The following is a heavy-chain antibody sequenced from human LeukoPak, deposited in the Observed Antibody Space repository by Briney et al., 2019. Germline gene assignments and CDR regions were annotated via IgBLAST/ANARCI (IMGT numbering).Heavy chain of an antibody. CDR1: GYTFTSYG. J-gene: IGHJ6*03. CDR3: ARDRGSSWYYYYYYMDV. V-gene: IGHV1-18*01. Sequence: ASVKVSCKASGYTFTSYGISWVRQAPGQGLEWMGWISAYNGNTNYAQKLQGRVTMTTDTSTSTAYMELRSLRSDDTAVYYCARDRGSSWYYYYYYMDVWGKGTTVTVSS. CDR2: ISAYNGNT. D-gene: IGHD6-13*01.